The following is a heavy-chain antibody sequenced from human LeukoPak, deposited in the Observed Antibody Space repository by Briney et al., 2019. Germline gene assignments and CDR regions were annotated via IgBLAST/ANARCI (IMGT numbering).Heavy chain of an antibody. CDR1: GLTFSDSY. V-gene: IGHV3-11*01. J-gene: IGHJ3*02. Sequence: GGSLRLSCAASGLTFSDSYMSWIRQAPGKGLEWVSYISSSGSTIFYADSVKGRFTISRDNSKNTLYLQMNSLRAEDTAMYYCARDRHRPDIWGQGTMVTVSS. D-gene: IGHD2-21*01. CDR2: ISSSGSTI. CDR3: ARDRHRPDI.